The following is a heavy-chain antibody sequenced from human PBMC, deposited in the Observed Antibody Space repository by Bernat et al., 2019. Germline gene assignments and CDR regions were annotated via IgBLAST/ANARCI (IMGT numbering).Heavy chain of an antibody. CDR1: GFTFSSYA. D-gene: IGHD3-10*01. J-gene: IGHJ4*01. CDR3: ARILWLGEGELDY. V-gene: IGHV3-30-3*01. CDR2: ISYDGSNK. Sequence: VQLVESGGGVVQPGRSLRLSCSASGFTFSSYAMHWVRQAPGKGLEWVAVISYDGSNKYYADSVKGRFTISRDNSKNTLYLQMNSLRAEDTAVYYCARILWLGEGELDYWGQGTLVSVSS.